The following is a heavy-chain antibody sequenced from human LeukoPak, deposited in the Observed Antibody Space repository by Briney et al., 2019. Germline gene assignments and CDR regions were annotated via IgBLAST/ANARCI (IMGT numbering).Heavy chain of an antibody. D-gene: IGHD3-22*01. J-gene: IGHJ3*02. CDR3: ARWGRDYYESGFAFDI. CDR1: GGSISTYY. CDR2: IYYTGST. Sequence: SETVSLTCTVSGGSISTYYWSWIRQPPGKGLEWIGYIYYTGSTSYNPSLKSRVTISVDTSKNQFSLKLSSVTAADTAVYYCARWGRDYYESGFAFDIWGQGTMVTVSS. V-gene: IGHV4-59*12.